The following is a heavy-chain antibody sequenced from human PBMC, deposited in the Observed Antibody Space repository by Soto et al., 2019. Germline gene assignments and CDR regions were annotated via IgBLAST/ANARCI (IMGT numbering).Heavy chain of an antibody. Sequence: SETLSLTCAVSGGSISSGGYSWSWIRQPPGKGLEWIGYIYHSGSTYYNPSLKSRVTISVDKSKNHVSLKLSSVTAADTAVYYCARVIYGDYARDNWFDPWGQGTLVTVS. V-gene: IGHV4-30-2*05. J-gene: IGHJ5*02. CDR2: IYHSGST. CDR3: ARVIYGDYARDNWFDP. CDR1: GGSISSGGYS. D-gene: IGHD4-17*01.